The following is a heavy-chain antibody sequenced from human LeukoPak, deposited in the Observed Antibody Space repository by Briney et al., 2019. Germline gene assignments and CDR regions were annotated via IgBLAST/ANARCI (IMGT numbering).Heavy chain of an antibody. CDR3: AKDVCGGDCYSFDY. Sequence: GGSLRLSCAASGFTFSSYAMHWVRQAPGKGLEWVAVISYDGPNKYYADSVKGRFTISRDNSKNTLYLQMNSLRAEDTAVYYCAKDVCGGDCYSFDYWGQGTLVTVSS. CDR1: GFTFSSYA. D-gene: IGHD2-21*02. CDR2: ISYDGPNK. V-gene: IGHV3-30*18. J-gene: IGHJ4*02.